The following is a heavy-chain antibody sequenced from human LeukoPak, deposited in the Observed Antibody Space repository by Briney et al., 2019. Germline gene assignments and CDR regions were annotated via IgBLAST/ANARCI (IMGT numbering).Heavy chain of an antibody. CDR1: GYTFTSYG. V-gene: IGHV1-18*01. Sequence: ASVTLSCKASGYTFTSYGISWVRHAPGQGIEWEGWISAYNGHTNYAQRLQGRVTMTTDTSTSTAYMELRSLRSDDSAVYYCARDQGYGSGSFHAPPGYWGQGTLVTVSS. CDR2: ISAYNGHT. CDR3: ARDQGYGSGSFHAPPGY. D-gene: IGHD3-10*01. J-gene: IGHJ4*02.